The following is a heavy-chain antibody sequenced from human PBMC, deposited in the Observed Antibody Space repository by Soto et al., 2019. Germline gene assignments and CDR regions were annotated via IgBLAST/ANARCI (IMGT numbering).Heavy chain of an antibody. Sequence: LSLTCTVSGGSISNGGYYWNWVRLHPGKGLEWIGYIHYSGSTWYNPSLESRVTISVDTSKDQFSLKLRSVTAADTAVYYCARVRGSGSYAAYYFDSWGQGTLVTVSS. J-gene: IGHJ4*01. D-gene: IGHD3-10*01. CDR2: IHYSGST. V-gene: IGHV4-31*03. CDR1: GGSISNGGYY. CDR3: ARVRGSGSYAAYYFDS.